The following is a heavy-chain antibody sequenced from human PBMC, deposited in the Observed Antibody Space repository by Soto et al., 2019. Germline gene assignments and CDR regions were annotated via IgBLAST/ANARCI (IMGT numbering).Heavy chain of an antibody. CDR1: GGSIRSGGYY. CDR2: IDYTGST. CDR3: ARGVTSISGWFDP. J-gene: IGHJ5*02. Sequence: QVQLQESGPGLVQPSQTLSLTCIVSGGSIRSGGYYWTWIRQHPGKGLEWIGYIDYTGSTSYNPSLKSRVTISIDTSTNQFSLNVISMTAADTAVYHCARGVTSISGWFDPWGQGTLVTVSS. D-gene: IGHD2-21*02. V-gene: IGHV4-31*03.